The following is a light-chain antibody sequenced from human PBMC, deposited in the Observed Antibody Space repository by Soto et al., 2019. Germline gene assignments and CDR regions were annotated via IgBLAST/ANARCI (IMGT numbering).Light chain of an antibody. CDR3: QQYNNWPPT. CDR2: DSS. J-gene: IGKJ5*01. V-gene: IGKV3-15*01. Sequence: DIVMTQSPATLSLSPGERATLSCTASQTVSTNVAWYQQKPGQAPRLLIYDSSTRATGIPARFSGSGSGTEFTLTISSLQSDDFAVYHCQQYNNWPPTFGHGTRLEIK. CDR1: QTVSTN.